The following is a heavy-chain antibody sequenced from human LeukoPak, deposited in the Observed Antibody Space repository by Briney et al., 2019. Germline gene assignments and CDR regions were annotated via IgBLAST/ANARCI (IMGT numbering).Heavy chain of an antibody. V-gene: IGHV3-74*01. CDR1: GFTFSNYW. J-gene: IGHJ4*02. D-gene: IGHD5-18*01. CDR2: INSDGSST. Sequence: GGSLRLSCAASGFTFSNYWMHWVRQAPGKGLVWVSRINSDGSSTSYADSVKGRFTISRDNAKNTLYLQMNSLRAEDTAVYYCARAGGKYSYGPPESDYWGQGTLVTVSS. CDR3: ARAGGKYSYGPPESDY.